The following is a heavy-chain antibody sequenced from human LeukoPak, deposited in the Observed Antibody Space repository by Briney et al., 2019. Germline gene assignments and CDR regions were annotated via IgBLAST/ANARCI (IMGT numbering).Heavy chain of an antibody. D-gene: IGHD4-23*01. CDR1: GFSVSSNY. CDR3: ARHERGGATVDSDYYYYMDV. CDR2: IYSGGRT. J-gene: IGHJ6*03. Sequence: GGSLRLSCVASGFSVSSNYLSWVRQARGKGLDWVSVIYSGGRTYYADSVKGRFTISRDNSKNTLYLQMDSLRTEDTAVYYCARHERGGATVDSDYYYYMDVWGKGTAVTVSS. V-gene: IGHV3-53*01.